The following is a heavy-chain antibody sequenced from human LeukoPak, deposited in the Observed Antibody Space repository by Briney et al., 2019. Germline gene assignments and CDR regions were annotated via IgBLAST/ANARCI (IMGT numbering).Heavy chain of an antibody. CDR2: VSGSGGSA. CDR3: AKHINYYDSSDYDY. V-gene: IGHV3-23*01. J-gene: IGHJ4*02. CDR1: GFSVSNNY. D-gene: IGHD3-22*01. Sequence: GGSLRLSCAASGFSVSNNYMNWVRQAPGKGLEWVSAVSGSGGSAYYADSVKGRFTISRDNSKNTLYLQMNSLRAEDTAVYYCAKHINYYDSSDYDYWGQGTLVTVSS.